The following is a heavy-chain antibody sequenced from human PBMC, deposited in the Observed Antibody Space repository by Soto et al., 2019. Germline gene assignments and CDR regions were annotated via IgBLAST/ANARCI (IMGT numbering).Heavy chain of an antibody. CDR3: ARGSDWPRGYFES. J-gene: IGHJ4*02. CDR1: GGSISSGYYF. Sequence: SETLSLTCSVSGGSISSGYYFCTWIRQRPGEGLEWIGYISYSGSTNYNPSLESRITMSVDTSKNQFSLKLNSVTAADTAVYYCARGSDWPRGYFESWGQGIQVTVSS. D-gene: IGHD2-21*01. V-gene: IGHV4-31*03. CDR2: ISYSGST.